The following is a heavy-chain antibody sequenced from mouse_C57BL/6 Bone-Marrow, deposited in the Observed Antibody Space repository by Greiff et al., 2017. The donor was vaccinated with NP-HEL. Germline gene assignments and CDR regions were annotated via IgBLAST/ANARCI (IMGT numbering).Heavy chain of an antibody. CDR1: GYTFTDYE. V-gene: IGHV1-15*01. J-gene: IGHJ1*03. CDR3: TRITTVVARYWYFDV. Sequence: QVQLQQSGAELVRPGASVTLSCKASGYTFTDYEMHWVKQTPVHGLEWIGAIDPETGGTAYNQKFKGKAILTADKSSSTAYMVLRSLTSEDAAVYYCTRITTVVARYWYFDVWGTGTTVTVSS. D-gene: IGHD1-1*01. CDR2: IDPETGGT.